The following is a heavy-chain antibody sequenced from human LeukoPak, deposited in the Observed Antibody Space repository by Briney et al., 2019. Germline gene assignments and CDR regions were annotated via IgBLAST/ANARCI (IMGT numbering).Heavy chain of an antibody. D-gene: IGHD3-3*01. CDR1: GGSISSYY. Sequence: SETLSLTCTVSGGSISSYYWSWIRQPPGKGLEWIGYIYYSGSTNYNPSLKSRVTISVDTSKNQFSLKLSSVTAADTAVYYCARALGNDFWSGYPFDYWGQGTLVTVSS. J-gene: IGHJ4*02. V-gene: IGHV4-59*08. CDR3: ARALGNDFWSGYPFDY. CDR2: IYYSGST.